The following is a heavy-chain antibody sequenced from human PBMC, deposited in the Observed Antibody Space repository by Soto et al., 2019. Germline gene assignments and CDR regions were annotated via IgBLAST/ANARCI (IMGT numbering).Heavy chain of an antibody. D-gene: IGHD4-17*01. CDR1: GFTFSSYW. CDR2: INNDGSST. CDR3: AKGLRWGLFDY. Sequence: EVQLVESGGVLVQPGGSLRLSCAASGFTFSSYWMHWVRQAPGKGLVWVSRINNDGSSTSYADSVNARYTISRDNAKNTLYLQMNSLRAEDTAVYYCAKGLRWGLFDYWGQGTLVTVST. V-gene: IGHV3-74*01. J-gene: IGHJ4*02.